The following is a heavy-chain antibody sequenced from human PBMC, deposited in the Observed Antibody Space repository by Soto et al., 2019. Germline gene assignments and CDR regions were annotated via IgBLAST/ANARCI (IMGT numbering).Heavy chain of an antibody. V-gene: IGHV5-10-1*01. CDR2: IDPSDSYT. CDR3: ARLAPVRTYYDFWSGYSPVYYGMDV. CDR1: GHSFTSYW. Sequence: RESLKISCKGSGHSFTSYWISWVRQMPGKGLEWMGRIDPSDSYTNYSPSFQGHVTISADKSISTAYLQWSSLKASDTAMYYCARLAPVRTYYDFWSGYSPVYYGMDVWGQGTTVTVSS. J-gene: IGHJ6*02. D-gene: IGHD3-3*01.